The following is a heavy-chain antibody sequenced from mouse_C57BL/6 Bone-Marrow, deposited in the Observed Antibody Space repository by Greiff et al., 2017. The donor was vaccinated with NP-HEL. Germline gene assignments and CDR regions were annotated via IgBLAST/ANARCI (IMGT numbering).Heavy chain of an antibody. Sequence: VQVVESGPGLVAPSQSLSITCTISGFSLTSYGVHWVRQPPGKGLEWLVVIWSDGSTTYNSALKSRLSISKDNSKSQVFLKMNSLQTDDTAMYYGARHESGTAWFAYWGQGTLVTVSA. CDR3: ARHESGTAWFAY. D-gene: IGHD2-14*01. CDR2: IWSDGST. J-gene: IGHJ3*01. V-gene: IGHV2-6-1*01. CDR1: GFSLTSYG.